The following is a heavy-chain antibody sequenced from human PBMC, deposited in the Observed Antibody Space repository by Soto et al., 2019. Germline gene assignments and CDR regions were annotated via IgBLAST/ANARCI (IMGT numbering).Heavy chain of an antibody. V-gene: IGHV1-18*01. CDR3: AGDRAVAGTSAFDI. CDR1: GYTFTSYG. Sequence: QVQLVQSGAEVKKPGASVKVSCKASGYTFTSYGINWVRQAPGQGLEWMGWISAYNGNTNSAQKLQGRVTMTTDTSTSTAYMGVRSLRSDDTAVYYCAGDRAVAGTSAFDIWGQGTIVTVSS. J-gene: IGHJ3*02. CDR2: ISAYNGNT. D-gene: IGHD6-19*01.